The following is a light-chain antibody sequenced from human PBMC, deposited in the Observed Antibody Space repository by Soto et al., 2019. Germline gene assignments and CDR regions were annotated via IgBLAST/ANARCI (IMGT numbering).Light chain of an antibody. Sequence: QSVLTQPRSVSGSPGQSVTISCTGTSSDVGGYNYVSWYQQHPGKAPKLMIYDVSKRPSGVPDGFSGSKSGNTASLTISGLQAEDEADYYCCSYAGSYTRVSGTGTKVTVL. CDR2: DVS. CDR1: SSDVGGYNY. V-gene: IGLV2-11*01. CDR3: CSYAGSYTRV. J-gene: IGLJ1*01.